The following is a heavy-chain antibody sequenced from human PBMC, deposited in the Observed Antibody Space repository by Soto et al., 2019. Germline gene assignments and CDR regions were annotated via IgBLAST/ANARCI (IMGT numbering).Heavy chain of an antibody. J-gene: IGHJ6*02. CDR3: ATPQDGMDV. V-gene: IGHV1-8*01. CDR2: MNPNSGNT. Sequence: QVQLVQSGAEVKKPGASVKVSCKASGYTFTSYDINWVRQATGQGLEWMGWMNPNSGNTGYAQKFQGRINMTTNTSISTAYMQLSSLRSEDTAVYYCATPQDGMDVWGQGTTVTVSS. CDR1: GYTFTSYD.